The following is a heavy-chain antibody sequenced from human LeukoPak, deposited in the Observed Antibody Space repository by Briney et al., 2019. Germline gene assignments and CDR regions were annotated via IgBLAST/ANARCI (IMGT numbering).Heavy chain of an antibody. V-gene: IGHV4-4*07. CDR3: ARLDILVPRAVEWFDP. Sequence: SETLSLTCTVSGDSISGKYWSWIRRPAGRGLEWLGRISSTGTTDYSPSLKGRATKSLDTSKNQFSLSLTSVTAADTAVYYCARLDILVPRAVEWFDPWGQGTLVIVSS. CDR1: GDSISGKY. CDR2: ISSTGTT. D-gene: IGHD3-9*01. J-gene: IGHJ5*02.